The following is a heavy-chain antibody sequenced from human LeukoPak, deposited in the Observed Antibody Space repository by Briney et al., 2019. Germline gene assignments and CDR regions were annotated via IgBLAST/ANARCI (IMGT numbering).Heavy chain of an antibody. CDR1: GGSISGRY. D-gene: IGHD2-15*01. J-gene: IGHJ4*02. Sequence: SSETLSLTCTVSGGSISGRYWGWIRQPPGKGLEWIGYINYSGSTDYNPSLKSRVTISLDTSKNQFSLKLSSVTAADTAVYYCASTSGNCYGGNCYSAFDYWGQGTLVTVSS. CDR3: ASTSGNCYGGNCYSAFDY. CDR2: INYSGST. V-gene: IGHV4-59*11.